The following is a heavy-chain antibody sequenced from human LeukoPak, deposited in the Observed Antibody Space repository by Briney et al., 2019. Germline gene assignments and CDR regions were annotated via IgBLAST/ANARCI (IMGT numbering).Heavy chain of an antibody. CDR3: ARAYTYYDYVWGSYRMYYFDY. V-gene: IGHV1-2*02. J-gene: IGHJ4*02. Sequence: ASVKVSCKASGYTFTSYDINWVRQATGQGLEWMGWINPNSGGTNYAQKFQGRVTMTRDTSISTAYMELSRLRSDDTAVYYCARAYTYYDYVWGSYRMYYFDYWGQGTLVTVSS. CDR1: GYTFTSYD. D-gene: IGHD3-16*02. CDR2: INPNSGGT.